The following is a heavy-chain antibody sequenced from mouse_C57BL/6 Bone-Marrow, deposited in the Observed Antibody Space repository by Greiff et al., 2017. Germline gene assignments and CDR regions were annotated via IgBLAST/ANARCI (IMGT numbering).Heavy chain of an antibody. V-gene: IGHV1-82*01. CDR3: AFYGSSLHWYFDV. CDR2: IYPGDGDT. CDR1: GYAFSSSW. J-gene: IGHJ1*03. Sequence: QVQLKQSGPELVKPGASVKISCKASGYAFSSSWMNWVKQRPGKGLEWIGRIYPGDGDTNYNGKFKGKATLTADKSSSTAYMQLSSLTSEDSAVYFCAFYGSSLHWYFDVWGTGTTVTVSS. D-gene: IGHD1-1*01.